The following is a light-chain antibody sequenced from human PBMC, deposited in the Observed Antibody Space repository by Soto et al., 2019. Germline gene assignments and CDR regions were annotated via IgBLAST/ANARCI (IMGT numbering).Light chain of an antibody. Sequence: QSVLTQPASVSGSPGQSITISCTGTSSDVGGSKYVSWYQHHPGKAPKLLIYEVGDRPSGVSNRFSGSKSGNTASLTISGLQAEDEADYYCTSYTTSSARLFGTGSKVTVL. V-gene: IGLV2-14*01. CDR2: EVG. J-gene: IGLJ1*01. CDR1: SSDVGGSKY. CDR3: TSYTTSSARL.